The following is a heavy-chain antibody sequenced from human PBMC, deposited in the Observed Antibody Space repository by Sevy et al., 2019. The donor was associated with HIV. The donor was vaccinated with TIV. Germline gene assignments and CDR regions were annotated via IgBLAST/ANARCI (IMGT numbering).Heavy chain of an antibody. CDR1: GFTFSSFA. V-gene: IGHV3-23*01. Sequence: GGSLRLSCAASGFTFSSFAMTWVRQAPGKGLEWVSGISGSGDNTYYADSVKGRFTISRDNSKNTLYLQMNSLRVEDTAVYYCARGGYYYDNAAYYAFDSWGQGTLVTVSS. D-gene: IGHD3-22*01. J-gene: IGHJ4*02. CDR3: ARGGYYYDNAAYYAFDS. CDR2: ISGSGDNT.